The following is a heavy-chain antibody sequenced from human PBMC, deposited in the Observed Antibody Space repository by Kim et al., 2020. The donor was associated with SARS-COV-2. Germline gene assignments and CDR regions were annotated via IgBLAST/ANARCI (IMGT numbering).Heavy chain of an antibody. CDR1: GFTFGDYA. D-gene: IGHD1-26*01. V-gene: IGHV3-49*04. CDR2: IRSKAYGGTP. CDR3: TRDALKTQQWELIRPKDY. J-gene: IGHJ4*02. Sequence: GGSLRLSCKASGFTFGDYAMTWVRQAPGKGLEWVGFIRSKAYGGTPEYAASVKGRFTISRDDSKRVAYLQMNSLQTEDTAVYYCTRDALKTQQWELIRPKDYWGQGTLVTVSS.